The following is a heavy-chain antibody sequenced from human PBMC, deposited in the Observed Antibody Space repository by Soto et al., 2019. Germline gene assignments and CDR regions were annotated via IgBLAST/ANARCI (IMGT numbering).Heavy chain of an antibody. CDR1: GGSISNSY. V-gene: IGHV4-59*01. J-gene: IGHJ4*02. Sequence: SETLSLTCTVSGGSISNSYWSWIRQSPEKGLEWIGYIYSSGSTNYNPSLNSRVTISVDTSKNQLSLKLSSVTAADTAVYYCARDNYAPFDYWGQGTLVTVSS. CDR3: ARDNYAPFDY. D-gene: IGHD3-16*01. CDR2: IYSSGST.